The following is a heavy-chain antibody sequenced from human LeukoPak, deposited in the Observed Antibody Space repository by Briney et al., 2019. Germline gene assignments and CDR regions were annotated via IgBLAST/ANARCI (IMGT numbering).Heavy chain of an antibody. Sequence: ASVKVSCKASGYTFTSYDINWVRQATGQGLEWMGWMNPNSGNTGYAQKFQGRVTMTRNTSISTAYMELSSLRSEDTAVYYCAKVLSSGWYGFLPHAVDYWGQGTLVTVSS. V-gene: IGHV1-8*01. CDR1: GYTFTSYD. CDR3: AKVLSSGWYGFLPHAVDY. CDR2: MNPNSGNT. J-gene: IGHJ4*02. D-gene: IGHD6-19*01.